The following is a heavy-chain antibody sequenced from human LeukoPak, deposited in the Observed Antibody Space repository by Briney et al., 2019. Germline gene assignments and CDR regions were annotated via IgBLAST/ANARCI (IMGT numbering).Heavy chain of an antibody. CDR3: AREIQLSYTYFDY. D-gene: IGHD5-18*01. V-gene: IGHV4-59*12. CDR2: IYYSGST. Sequence: PSETLSLTCTVSGGSISSYYWSWIRQPPGKGLEWIGYIYYSGSTNYNPSLKSRVTISVDTSKNQFSLKLSSVTAADTAVYYCAREIQLSYTYFDYWGQGTLVTVSS. J-gene: IGHJ4*02. CDR1: GGSISSYY.